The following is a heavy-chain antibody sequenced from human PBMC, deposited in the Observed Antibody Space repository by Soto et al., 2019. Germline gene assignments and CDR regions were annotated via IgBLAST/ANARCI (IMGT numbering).Heavy chain of an antibody. V-gene: IGHV4-34*01. J-gene: IGHJ5*02. D-gene: IGHD2-15*01. CDR3: ARAFLGCCSGGSCKIQNWFDP. Sequence: QVQLQQWGAGLLKPSETLSLTCAVYGGSFSGYYWSWIRQPPGKGLEWIGEINHSGSTNYNPSLKSRVTISVDTSKNQFSLKLSSVTAADTAVYYCARAFLGCCSGGSCKIQNWFDPWGQGTLVTVSS. CDR1: GGSFSGYY. CDR2: INHSGST.